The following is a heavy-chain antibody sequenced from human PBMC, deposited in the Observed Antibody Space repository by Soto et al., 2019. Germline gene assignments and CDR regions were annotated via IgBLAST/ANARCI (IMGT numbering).Heavy chain of an antibody. CDR1: GYIFGSHW. D-gene: IGHD5-12*01. CDR2: IDPDDSYT. V-gene: IGHV5-10-1*01. J-gene: IGHJ3*01. CDR3: ATRGYRAYDWPTFDV. Sequence: GESLKISCRGSGYIFGSHWIGWGLQGPGEGLEWMGRIDPDDSYTFYTPSFEGHVTISVDKSISTTYLQWRSLKASDTAMYFSATRGYRAYDWPTFDVGGPGKMVT.